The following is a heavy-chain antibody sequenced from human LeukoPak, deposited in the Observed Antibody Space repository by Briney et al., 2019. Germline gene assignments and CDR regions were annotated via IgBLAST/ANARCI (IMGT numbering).Heavy chain of an antibody. D-gene: IGHD3-10*01. Sequence: GGSLRLSCAASGFTFSSYGMSWVRQAPGKGLEWVSAISGSGGSTYYADSVKGRFTISRDNSKNTLYVQMNSLRAEDTAVYYCAKEVLYFGELLQAKYFDLWGRGTLVTVSS. J-gene: IGHJ2*01. CDR2: ISGSGGST. V-gene: IGHV3-23*01. CDR3: AKEVLYFGELLQAKYFDL. CDR1: GFTFSSYG.